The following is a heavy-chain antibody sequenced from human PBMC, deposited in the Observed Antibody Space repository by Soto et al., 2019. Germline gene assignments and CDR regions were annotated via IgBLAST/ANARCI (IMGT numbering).Heavy chain of an antibody. Sequence: TLSLTCTVSGGSISSGGYYWSWIRQHPGKGLEWIGYIYYSGSTYYNPSLKSRVTISVDTSKNQFSLKLSSVTAADTAVYYCARSFLVVPAAVNGAGAFDIWGQGTMVTVSS. D-gene: IGHD2-2*01. CDR1: GGSISSGGYY. CDR3: ARSFLVVPAAVNGAGAFDI. V-gene: IGHV4-31*03. CDR2: IYYSGST. J-gene: IGHJ3*02.